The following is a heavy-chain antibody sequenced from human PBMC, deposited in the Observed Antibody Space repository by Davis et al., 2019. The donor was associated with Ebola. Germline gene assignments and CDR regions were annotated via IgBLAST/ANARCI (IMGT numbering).Heavy chain of an antibody. CDR3: ASEGYCSGGSCKNWFDP. CDR2: IYTSGST. J-gene: IGHJ5*02. CDR1: GGSIRTYY. Sequence: PSETLSLTCTVSGGSIRTYYWSWIRQPAGKGLEWIGRIYTSGSTNYNPSLKSRVTMSVDTSKNQFSLKLSSVTAADTAVYYCASEGYCSGGSCKNWFDPWGQGTLVTVSS. D-gene: IGHD2-15*01. V-gene: IGHV4-4*07.